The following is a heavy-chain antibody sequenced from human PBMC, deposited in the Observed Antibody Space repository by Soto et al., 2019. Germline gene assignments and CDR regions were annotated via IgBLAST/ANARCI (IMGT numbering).Heavy chain of an antibody. V-gene: IGHV3-23*01. CDR3: AKLGPLRGIAAADTPYPFDY. Sequence: GGSLRLSCAASGFTFSSYAMSWVRQAPGKGLEWVSAISGSGGSTYYADSVKGRFTISRDNSKNTLYLQMNSLRAEDTAVYYCAKLGPLRGIAAADTPYPFDYWGQGTLVTVSS. CDR1: GFTFSSYA. J-gene: IGHJ4*02. D-gene: IGHD6-13*01. CDR2: ISGSGGST.